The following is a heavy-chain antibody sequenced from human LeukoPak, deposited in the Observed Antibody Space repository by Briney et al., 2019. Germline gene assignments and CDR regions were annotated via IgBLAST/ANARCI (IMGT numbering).Heavy chain of an antibody. CDR2: INPNSGDT. J-gene: IGHJ6*03. V-gene: IGHV1-2*06. CDR1: GYTFSGSY. CDR3: ARSAEHCNNGVCFTDYYMDV. Sequence: GASVKFSCKASGYTFSGSYIHWVRQAPGQGLEWMGRINPNSGDTNYAQNFQGRVTMTRDTSITTAYMELSSLTSADTAVYFCARSAEHCNNGVCFTDYYMDVWGKGTTVTVSS. D-gene: IGHD2-8*01.